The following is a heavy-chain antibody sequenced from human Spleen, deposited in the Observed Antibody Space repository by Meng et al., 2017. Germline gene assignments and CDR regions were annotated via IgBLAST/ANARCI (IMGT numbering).Heavy chain of an antibody. CDR2: INTNTGNP. D-gene: IGHD3-22*01. J-gene: IGHJ4*02. CDR3: ARGRYDSSGYYYDY. V-gene: IGHV7-4-1*02. CDR1: GYTFTKFA. Sequence: ASVKVSCKASGYTFTKFAMNWVRQATGQGLEWMGWINTNTGNPTYAQGFTGRFVFSLDTSVSTAYLQISSLKAEDTAVYFCARGRYDSSGYYYDYWGQGTLVTVSS.